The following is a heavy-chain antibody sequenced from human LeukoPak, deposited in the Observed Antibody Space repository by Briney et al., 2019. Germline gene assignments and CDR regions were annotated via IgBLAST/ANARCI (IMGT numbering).Heavy chain of an antibody. V-gene: IGHV3-7*01. Sequence: GGSLRLSCAASGFTFSSYWMSWVRQAPGKGLEWVANIKQDGSEKYYVDSVKGRFTISRDNAKNSLYLQMNSLRAEDTALYYCARDSTGYGYEEWYWGQGTLVTVSS. CDR2: IKQDGSEK. CDR1: GFTFSSYW. J-gene: IGHJ4*02. D-gene: IGHD5-18*01. CDR3: ARDSTGYGYEEWY.